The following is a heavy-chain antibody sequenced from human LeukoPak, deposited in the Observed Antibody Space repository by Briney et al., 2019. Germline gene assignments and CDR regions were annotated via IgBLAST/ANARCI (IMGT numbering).Heavy chain of an antibody. CDR1: GYTFSSYG. Sequence: ASVKVSCKASGYTFSSYGISRVRQAPGQGLEWMGWVSADSSNTYYVQKLQGRLSMATDTSTSTAYMELRSLRSEDTAVYYCARDGWNNGWTPFDCWGQGTLVTVSS. CDR3: ARDGWNNGWTPFDC. V-gene: IGHV1-18*01. D-gene: IGHD1/OR15-1a*01. J-gene: IGHJ4*02. CDR2: VSADSSNT.